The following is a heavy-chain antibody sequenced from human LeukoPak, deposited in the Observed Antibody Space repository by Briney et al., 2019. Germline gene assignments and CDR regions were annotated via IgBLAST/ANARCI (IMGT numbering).Heavy chain of an antibody. CDR1: GGTFSSYA. Sequence: SVKVSCKASGGTFSSYAISWVRQAPGQGLEWMGGIIPIFGTADYAQKFQGRVTIPSDESTSTAYMGLRSLRSEDTAVYYCARDPEAQYYDFWRGYFDYWGQGTLVTVSS. V-gene: IGHV1-69*01. CDR2: IIPIFGTA. CDR3: ARDPEAQYYDFWRGYFDY. D-gene: IGHD3-3*01. J-gene: IGHJ4*02.